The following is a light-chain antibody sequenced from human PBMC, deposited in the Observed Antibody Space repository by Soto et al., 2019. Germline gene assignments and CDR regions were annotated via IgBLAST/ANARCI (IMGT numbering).Light chain of an antibody. CDR1: QSVSNY. V-gene: IGKV3-11*01. CDR3: QHRSIWPVS. CDR2: DAS. Sequence: EIVLTQSPDTLSLSPGERATLSCRASQSVSNYLAWYQQKPGQAPRLLIFDASTRATGIPARFSGSGSGTDFTLTISSLEPEDFAVYYCQHRSIWPVSFGQGTRLEIK. J-gene: IGKJ5*01.